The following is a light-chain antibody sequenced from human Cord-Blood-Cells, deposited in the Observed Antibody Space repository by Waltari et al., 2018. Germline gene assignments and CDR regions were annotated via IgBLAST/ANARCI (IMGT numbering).Light chain of an antibody. Sequence: DIVLTQYPPSLPVTPGEPASISCRSSQSHLHSNGNNYLDWYLQKPGQSPQLLIYLGSNRASGVPDRFSGSGSGTDFTLKISRVEAEDVGVYYCMQALQPPWTFGQGTKVEIK. CDR1: QSHLHSNGNNY. V-gene: IGKV2-28*01. CDR3: MQALQPPWT. J-gene: IGKJ1*01. CDR2: LGS.